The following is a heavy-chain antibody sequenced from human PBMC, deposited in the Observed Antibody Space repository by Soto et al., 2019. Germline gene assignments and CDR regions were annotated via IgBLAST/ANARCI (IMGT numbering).Heavy chain of an antibody. J-gene: IGHJ6*02. CDR2: IYYSGST. CDR3: PTVRGYSSSWYVVPAVYYGMDV. Sequence: SETLSLTCTVSGGSISDFYWSWIRQPPGKGPEWIGYIYYSGSTNYNPSLKSRVTISLDTSKNQFSLKLSSVTAADTAVYYCPTVRGYSSSWYVVPAVYYGMDVWGQGTTVTVSS. D-gene: IGHD6-13*01. CDR1: GGSISDFY. V-gene: IGHV4-59*12.